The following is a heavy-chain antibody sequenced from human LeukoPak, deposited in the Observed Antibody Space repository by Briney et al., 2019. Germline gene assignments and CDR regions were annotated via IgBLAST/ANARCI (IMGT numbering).Heavy chain of an antibody. J-gene: IGHJ6*03. CDR2: ISSSSSYI. Sequence: GGSLRLSCAASGFTFSSYSMNWVRQAPGKGLEWVSSISSSSSYIYYADSVKGRFTISRDNAKNSLYLQMNSLRGEDTAVYYCARIDYYYYYMDVWGKGTTVTVSS. CDR1: GFTFSSYS. CDR3: ARIDYYYYYMDV. V-gene: IGHV3-21*01.